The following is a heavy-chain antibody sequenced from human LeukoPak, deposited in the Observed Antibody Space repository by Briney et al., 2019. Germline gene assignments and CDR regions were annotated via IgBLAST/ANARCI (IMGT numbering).Heavy chain of an antibody. Sequence: GGSLRLSCPASGFLFGGHAMVWIRQAPGKGLDCVSSIHSSATYITYADSVRGRFTISRDNDKNSLFLDMNDLRAEDTAVYYCARAAIRVDFFDSWGQGTLVAVSS. J-gene: IGHJ4*02. CDR3: ARAAIRVDFFDS. V-gene: IGHV3-21*06. D-gene: IGHD2-2*01. CDR2: IHSSATYI. CDR1: GFLFGGHA.